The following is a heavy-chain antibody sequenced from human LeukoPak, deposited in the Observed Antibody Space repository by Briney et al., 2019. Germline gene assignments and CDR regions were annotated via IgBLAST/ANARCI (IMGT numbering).Heavy chain of an antibody. V-gene: IGHV4-34*01. CDR2: INHSGST. J-gene: IGHJ4*02. Sequence: SETLSLTCAVYGGSFSGYYWSWIRQPPGKGLEWIGEINHSGSTNYNPSLKSRVTISVDTSKNQFSLKLSSVTAADTAVYYCALTMVRGVITYYFDYWGQGTLVTVSS. CDR3: ALTMVRGVITYYFDY. D-gene: IGHD3-10*01. CDR1: GGSFSGYY.